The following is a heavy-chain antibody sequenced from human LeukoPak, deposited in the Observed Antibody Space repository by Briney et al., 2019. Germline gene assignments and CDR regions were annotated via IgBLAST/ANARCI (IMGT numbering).Heavy chain of an antibody. CDR3: AKRTYYYDSSGYYHRIDY. CDR1: GLSFSTYG. Sequence: GGSLRLSCAASGLSFSTYGMHWVRQAPEKGLEWVSSISDSGGSTNYTDSVKGRFTISRDNSKNTLYLQMNSLRAEDTAVYYCAKRTYYYDSSGYYHRIDYWGQGTLVTVSS. V-gene: IGHV3-23*01. D-gene: IGHD3-22*01. J-gene: IGHJ4*02. CDR2: ISDSGGST.